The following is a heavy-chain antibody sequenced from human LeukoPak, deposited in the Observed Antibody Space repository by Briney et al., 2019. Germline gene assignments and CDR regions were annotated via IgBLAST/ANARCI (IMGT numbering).Heavy chain of an antibody. CDR2: IYSGGST. D-gene: IGHD3-9*01. J-gene: IGHJ3*02. CDR3: ARDSRAGYDAFDI. Sequence: GGSLRLSCAASGFTFSSYSMNWVRQAPGKGLEWVSVIYSGGSTYYADSVKGRFTISRDNSKNTLYLQMNSLRAEDTAVYYCARDSRAGYDAFDIWGQGTMVTVSS. V-gene: IGHV3-53*01. CDR1: GFTFSSYS.